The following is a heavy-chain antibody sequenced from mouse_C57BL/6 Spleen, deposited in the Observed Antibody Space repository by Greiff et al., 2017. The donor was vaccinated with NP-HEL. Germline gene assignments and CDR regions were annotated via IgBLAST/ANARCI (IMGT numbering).Heavy chain of an antibody. J-gene: IGHJ4*01. Sequence: VQLQQSGAELARPGASVKLSCKASGYTFTSYGISWVKQRTGQGLEWIGEIYPRSGNTYYNEKFKGKATLTADTSSSTAYMELRSLTSEDSAVYVGARWGSSGYNYAMDDWGQGTSVTGAS. V-gene: IGHV1-81*01. CDR1: GYTFTSYG. D-gene: IGHD3-2*02. CDR2: IYPRSGNT. CDR3: ARWGSSGYNYAMDD.